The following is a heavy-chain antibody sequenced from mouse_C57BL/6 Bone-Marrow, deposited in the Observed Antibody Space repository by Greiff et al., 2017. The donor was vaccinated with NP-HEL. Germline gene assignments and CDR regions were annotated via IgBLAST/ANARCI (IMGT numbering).Heavy chain of an antibody. CDR3: AGRLRLAY. D-gene: IGHD1-1*01. CDR2: IYPRSGNT. J-gene: IGHJ3*01. CDR1: GYTFTSYG. Sequence: VQLQQSGAELARPGASVKLSCKASGYTFTSYGISWVKQRTGQGLEWIGEIYPRSGNTYYNEKFKGKATLTADKSSSTAYMGLRSLTSEDSAVYFCAGRLRLAYWGQGTLVTVSA. V-gene: IGHV1-81*01.